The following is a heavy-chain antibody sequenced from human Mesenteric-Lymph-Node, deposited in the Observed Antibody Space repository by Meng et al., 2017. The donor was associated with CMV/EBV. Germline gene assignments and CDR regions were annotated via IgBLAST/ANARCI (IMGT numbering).Heavy chain of an antibody. Sequence: GESLKISCAASGFTFSGSAIHWVRQASGKGLEWVGRIRIKANTYATAYTASMKGRFTISRDDSKNTAYLQMNSLTTEDTAVYYCTRSYDSSGYKFDYWGQGTLVTVPQ. J-gene: IGHJ4*02. V-gene: IGHV3-73*01. CDR2: IRIKANTYAT. D-gene: IGHD3-22*01. CDR3: TRSYDSSGYKFDY. CDR1: GFTFSGSA.